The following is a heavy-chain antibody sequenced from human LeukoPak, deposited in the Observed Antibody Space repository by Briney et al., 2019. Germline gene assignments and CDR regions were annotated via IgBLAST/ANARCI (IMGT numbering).Heavy chain of an antibody. J-gene: IGHJ4*02. CDR2: IYYSGST. D-gene: IGHD5-18*01. V-gene: IGHV4-61*05. CDR1: GDSISSSSYY. CDR3: ARHMGLGYSYGYPYFDY. Sequence: SETLSLTCTVSGDSISSSSYYWGWIRQPPGKGLEWIGYIYYSGSTNYNPSLKSRVTISVDTSKNQFSLKLSSVTAADTAVYYCARHMGLGYSYGYPYFDYWGQGTLVTVSS.